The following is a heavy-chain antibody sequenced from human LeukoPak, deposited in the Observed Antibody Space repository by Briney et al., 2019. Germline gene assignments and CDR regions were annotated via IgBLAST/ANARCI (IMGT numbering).Heavy chain of an antibody. D-gene: IGHD3-3*01. Sequence: PSETLSLTCTVSGGSISSSSYYWGWIRQPPGKGLEWLGSIYYSGSIYYNPSLKSRVTISVDTSKNQFSLKLSSVTAADTAVYSCARQGYDFWSGYYTWFDPWGQGTLVTVSS. CDR3: ARQGYDFWSGYYTWFDP. J-gene: IGHJ5*02. CDR1: GGSISSSSYY. V-gene: IGHV4-39*01. CDR2: IYYSGSI.